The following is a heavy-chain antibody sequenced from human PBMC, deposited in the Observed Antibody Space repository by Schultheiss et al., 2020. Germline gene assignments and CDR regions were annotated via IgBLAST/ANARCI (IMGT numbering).Heavy chain of an antibody. CDR1: GFTFSSYE. V-gene: IGHV3-48*03. J-gene: IGHJ4*02. D-gene: IGHD4-17*01. Sequence: GGSLRLSCAASGFTFSSYEMNWVRQAPGKGLEWVSYISGSGSTIYYADSVKGRFTISRDNAKNSLYLQMNSLRAEDTAVYYCAREDDDYGLDYWGQGTLVTVSS. CDR3: AREDDDYGLDY. CDR2: ISGSGSTI.